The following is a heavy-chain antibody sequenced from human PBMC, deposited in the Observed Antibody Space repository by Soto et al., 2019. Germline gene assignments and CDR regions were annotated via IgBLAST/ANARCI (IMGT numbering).Heavy chain of an antibody. CDR3: ARGVRGDNWFDP. CDR1: GGTFSSYA. V-gene: IGHV1-69*13. Sequence: VKVSCKASGGTFSSYAISWVRQAPGQGLEWMGGIIPIFGTANYAQKFQGRVTITADESTSTAYMKLSSLRSEDTAVYYCARGVRGDNWFDPWGQGTLVTVSS. CDR2: IIPIFGTA. D-gene: IGHD3-10*01. J-gene: IGHJ5*02.